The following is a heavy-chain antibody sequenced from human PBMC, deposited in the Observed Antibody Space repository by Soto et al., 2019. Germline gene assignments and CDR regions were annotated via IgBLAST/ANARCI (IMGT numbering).Heavy chain of an antibody. J-gene: IGHJ6*03. CDR3: AKDPYSSSSYYSYYMDV. V-gene: IGHV3-23*01. CDR2: ISGSGGST. D-gene: IGHD6-6*01. Sequence: PGGSLRLSCAASGFTFSSYAMSWVRQAPGKGLEWVSAISGSGGSTYYADSVKGRFTISRDNSKNTLYLQMNSLRAEDTAVYYCAKDPYSSSSYYSYYMDVWGKGITVTVSS. CDR1: GFTFSSYA.